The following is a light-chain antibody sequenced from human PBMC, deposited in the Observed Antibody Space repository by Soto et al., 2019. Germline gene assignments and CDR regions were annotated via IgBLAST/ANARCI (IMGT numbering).Light chain of an antibody. Sequence: QSVLTQSPSVSGAPGQRVSISCTGTSCNVGAGFDVHWYQQLPATAPKLLIYGNNNRPSGVHDRFSGSKSGTSASLAITGFQAEDEADYYCQSYVTTLSGGAVFGTGTKVTVL. V-gene: IGLV1-40*01. J-gene: IGLJ1*01. CDR3: QSYVTTLSGGAV. CDR2: GNN. CDR1: SCNVGAGFD.